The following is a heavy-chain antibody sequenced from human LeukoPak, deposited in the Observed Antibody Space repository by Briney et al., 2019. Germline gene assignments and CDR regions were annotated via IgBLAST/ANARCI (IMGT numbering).Heavy chain of an antibody. Sequence: SSETLSLTCTVSGGSISSYYRSWIGQPPGKGLEWIGYIYSRGLTRGSTNYTPSLKSRVTISVDTSKNQFSLKLSSVTAADTAVYYCARDQEYSGSYYRYFDYWGQGTLVTVSS. D-gene: IGHD1-26*01. J-gene: IGHJ4*02. CDR1: GGSISSYY. CDR2: IYSRGLTRGST. CDR3: ARDQEYSGSYYRYFDY. V-gene: IGHV4-59*01.